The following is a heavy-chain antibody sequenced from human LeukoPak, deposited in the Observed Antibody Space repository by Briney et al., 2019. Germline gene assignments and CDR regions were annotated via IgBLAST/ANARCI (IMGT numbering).Heavy chain of an antibody. CDR3: ARLIYYYYGLDV. CDR1: GFTFSSYE. Sequence: GGSLRLSCAASGFTFSSYEMNWVRQAPGKGLEWVSYITGSGSTIYYADSVKGRFTISRDNAKNSLYLQMNSLRAEDTAVYYCARLIYYYYGLDVWGQGTTVTVSS. V-gene: IGHV3-48*03. CDR2: ITGSGSTI. J-gene: IGHJ6*02.